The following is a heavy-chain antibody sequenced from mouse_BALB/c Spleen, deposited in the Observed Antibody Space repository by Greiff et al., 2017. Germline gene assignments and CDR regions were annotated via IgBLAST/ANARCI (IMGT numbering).Heavy chain of an antibody. CDR2: IDPANGNT. Sequence: VQLQQSGAELVKPGASVKLSCTASGFNIKDTYMHWVKQRPEQGLEWIGRIDPANGNTKYDPKFQGKATITADTSSNTAYLQLSSLTSEDTAVYYCARPNYYGSSYWYFDVWGAGTTVTVSS. V-gene: IGHV14-3*02. CDR1: GFNIKDTY. J-gene: IGHJ1*01. D-gene: IGHD1-1*01. CDR3: ARPNYYGSSYWYFDV.